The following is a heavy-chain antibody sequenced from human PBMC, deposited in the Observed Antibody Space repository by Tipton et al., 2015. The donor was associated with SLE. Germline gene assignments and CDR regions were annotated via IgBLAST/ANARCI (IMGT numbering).Heavy chain of an antibody. CDR1: GGSISSYY. CDR2: IYYSGST. CDR3: ARPAGYGDYVDWYFDL. V-gene: IGHV4-59*12. Sequence: GLVKPSETLSLTCTVSGGSISSYYWSWIRQPPGKGLEWIGYIYYSGSTNYNPSLKSRVTISVDTSKNQFSLKLSSVTAADTAVYYCARPAGYGDYVDWYFDLWGRGTLVTVSS. J-gene: IGHJ2*01. D-gene: IGHD4-17*01.